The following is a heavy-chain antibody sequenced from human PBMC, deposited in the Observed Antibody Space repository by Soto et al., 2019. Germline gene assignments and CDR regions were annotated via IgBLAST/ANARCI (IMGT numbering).Heavy chain of an antibody. J-gene: IGHJ4*02. V-gene: IGHV4-31*03. CDR3: ASASLVDYDSRCYDY. CDR1: GGSISSRGYY. Sequence: SETLSLTCSVSGGSISSRGYYWTWIRQYPGKGLEWIGYIYHSGTTYYNPSLKSRVTISVDTSKNQFSLKVNSVTAADTAVYYCASASLVDYDSRCYDYWGPGTLVTGSS. CDR2: IYHSGTT. D-gene: IGHD3-22*01.